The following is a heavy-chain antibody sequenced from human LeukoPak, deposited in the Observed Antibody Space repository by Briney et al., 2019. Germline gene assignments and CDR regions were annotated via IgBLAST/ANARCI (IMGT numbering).Heavy chain of an antibody. Sequence: SETLSLTCTVSGGSISSSSYYWGWIRQPPGKGLEWIGSIYYSGSTYYNPSLKSRVTISVDTSKNQFSLKLSSVTAADTAVYYCARDNTRWFDPWGQGTLVTVSS. CDR3: ARDNTRWFDP. D-gene: IGHD2/OR15-2a*01. CDR1: GGSISSSSYY. J-gene: IGHJ5*02. V-gene: IGHV4-39*07. CDR2: IYYSGST.